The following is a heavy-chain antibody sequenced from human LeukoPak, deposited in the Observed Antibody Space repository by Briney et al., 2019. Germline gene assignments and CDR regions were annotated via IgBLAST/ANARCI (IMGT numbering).Heavy chain of an antibody. CDR2: LYYSGST. D-gene: IGHD5-24*01. V-gene: IGHV4-39*02. Sequence: PSETLSLTCTVSGGSISSSDYYGAWIRQPPGKGLEWIGSLYYSGSTYYNPSLKSRVTLSVDTSKNHFSLKVTSVIASDTATYYCARTDNYIPEDRFDPWGQGTLVTVSS. CDR1: GGSISSSDYY. J-gene: IGHJ5*02. CDR3: ARTDNYIPEDRFDP.